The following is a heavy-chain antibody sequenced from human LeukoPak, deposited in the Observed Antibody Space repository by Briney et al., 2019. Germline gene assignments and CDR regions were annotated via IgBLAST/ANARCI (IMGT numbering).Heavy chain of an antibody. J-gene: IGHJ5*02. CDR1: GGSFSGYY. CDR3: ARDRRWMYNWFDP. Sequence: PSETLSLTCAVYGGSFSGYYWSWIRQPPGKGLEWIGEINHSGSTNYNPSLKSRVTISVDTSKSQFSLKLSSVTAADTAVYYCARDRRWMYNWFDPWGQGTLVTVSS. CDR2: INHSGST. D-gene: IGHD4-23*01. V-gene: IGHV4-34*01.